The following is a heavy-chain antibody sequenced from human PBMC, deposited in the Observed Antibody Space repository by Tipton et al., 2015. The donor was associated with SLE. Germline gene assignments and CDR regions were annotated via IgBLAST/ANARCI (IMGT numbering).Heavy chain of an antibody. J-gene: IGHJ6*02. D-gene: IGHD1-26*01. CDR2: IYSGGST. Sequence: SLRLSCAASGFTFSSYAMSWVRQAPGKGLEWVSVIYSGGSTYYADSVKGRFTISRDNSKNTLYLQMNSLRAEDTAVYYCAREGPVGATRGNYYYGMDVWGQGTTVTVSS. CDR1: GFTFSSYA. CDR3: AREGPVGATRGNYYYGMDV. V-gene: IGHV3-23*03.